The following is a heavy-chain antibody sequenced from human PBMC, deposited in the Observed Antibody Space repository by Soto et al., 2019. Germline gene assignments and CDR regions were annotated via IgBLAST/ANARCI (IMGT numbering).Heavy chain of an antibody. CDR3: AGLSDIVATIHPRSGMDV. CDR2: IYHSGST. D-gene: IGHD5-12*01. CDR1: GGSISSSNW. Sequence: SETLSLTCAVSGGSISSSNWWSWVRQPPGKGLEWIGEIYHSGSTNYNPSLKSRVTISVDKSKNQFSLKLSSVTAADTAVYYCAGLSDIVATIHPRSGMDVWGQGTTVTVSS. V-gene: IGHV4-4*02. J-gene: IGHJ6*02.